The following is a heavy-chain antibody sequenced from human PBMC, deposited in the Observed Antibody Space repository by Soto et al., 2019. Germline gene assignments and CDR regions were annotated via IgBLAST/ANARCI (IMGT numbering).Heavy chain of an antibody. CDR1: GITFSSYW. CDR3: ARAGLPYGLDV. CDR2: LNSDGSTI. Sequence: PGGSLRLSCAVSGITFSSYWMYWVRQAPGEGLVWVSRLNSDGSTIRYADSVKGRFTISRDNAKNTLYLQMNSLRAEDTAVYYCARAGLPYGLDVWGQGTTVTAP. V-gene: IGHV3-74*01. J-gene: IGHJ6*02.